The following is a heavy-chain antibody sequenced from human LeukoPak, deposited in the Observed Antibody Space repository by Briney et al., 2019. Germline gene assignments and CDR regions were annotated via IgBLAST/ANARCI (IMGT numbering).Heavy chain of an antibody. J-gene: IGHJ4*02. V-gene: IGHV3-43*02. CDR3: AKGDSGYYYFDY. CDR2: ISGDGGRT. D-gene: IGHD6-25*01. Sequence: WIRQPPGKGLEWVSLISGDGGRTYYADSVKGRFTISRDNSKNSLHLQMNSLRTEDTALYYCAKGDSGYYYFDYWGQGTLVTVSS.